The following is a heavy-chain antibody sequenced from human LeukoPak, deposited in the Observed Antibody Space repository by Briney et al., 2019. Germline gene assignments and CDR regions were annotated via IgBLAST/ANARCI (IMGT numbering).Heavy chain of an antibody. CDR2: INHSGST. CDR1: GGSFSGYY. Sequence: PSETLSLTCAVYGGSFSGYYWSWIRQPPGKGLEWIGEINHSGSTNYNPSLKSRVTISVDTSKNQFSLKLSSVTAADTAVYYCARTGLLIVVDPFDYWGQGTLVTVSS. V-gene: IGHV4-34*01. CDR3: ARTGLLIVVDPFDY. D-gene: IGHD3-22*01. J-gene: IGHJ4*02.